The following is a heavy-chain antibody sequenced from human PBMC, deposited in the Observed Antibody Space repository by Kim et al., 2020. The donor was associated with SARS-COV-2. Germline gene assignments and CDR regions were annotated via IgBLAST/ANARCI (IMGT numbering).Heavy chain of an antibody. CDR3: ARGVAGHQGIWFGDRYYYYYGMDV. CDR2: ISSSSSYI. Sequence: GGSPRLSCAASGFTFSSYSMNWVRQAPGKGLEWVSSISSSSSYIYYADSVKGRFTISRDNAKNSLYLQMNSLRAEDTAVYYCARGVAGHQGIWFGDRYYYYYGMDVWGQGTTVTVSS. J-gene: IGHJ6*02. V-gene: IGHV3-21*01. CDR1: GFTFSSYS. D-gene: IGHD3-10*01.